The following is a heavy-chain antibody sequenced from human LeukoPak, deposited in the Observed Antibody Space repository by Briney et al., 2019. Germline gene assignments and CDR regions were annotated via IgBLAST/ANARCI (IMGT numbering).Heavy chain of an antibody. J-gene: IGHJ3*02. CDR3: AASYYDFWSGYPDAFDI. V-gene: IGHV1-58*02. CDR2: IVVGSGKT. Sequence: AASVKVSFKASGFTFTSSAMQWVRQARGQRLEWIGWIVVGSGKTNYAQKFQERVTITRDMSTSTAYMELSSLRSEDTAVYYCAASYYDFWSGYPDAFDIWGQGTMVTVSS. CDR1: GFTFTSSA. D-gene: IGHD3-3*01.